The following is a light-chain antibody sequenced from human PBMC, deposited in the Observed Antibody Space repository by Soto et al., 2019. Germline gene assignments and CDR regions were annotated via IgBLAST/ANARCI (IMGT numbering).Light chain of an antibody. CDR1: SGHSSYI. CDR2: LEGSGSY. J-gene: IGLJ3*02. V-gene: IGLV4-60*02. Sequence: QSVLTQSSSASASLGSSVKLTCTLSSGHSSYIIAWHQQQPGKAPRYLMKLEGSGSYNKGSGVPDRFSGSSSGADRYLTISNPQFEDEADYYCETWDSNTHTVFGGGTKRTVL. CDR3: ETWDSNTHTV.